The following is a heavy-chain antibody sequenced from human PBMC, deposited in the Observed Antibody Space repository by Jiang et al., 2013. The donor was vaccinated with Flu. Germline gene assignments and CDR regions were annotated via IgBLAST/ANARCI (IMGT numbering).Heavy chain of an antibody. V-gene: IGHV6-1*01. Sequence: GLVKPSQTLSLTCAISGDSVSGSRAAWNWFRQSPSRGLEWLGRAYYRSNWYYDYAVSVKSRITINPDTSKNQFSLQLNSVTPDDTAVYYCARDFPWDRDYYGVDVWGPGTTVTVSS. J-gene: IGHJ6*02. D-gene: IGHD1-26*01. CDR2: AYYRSNWYY. CDR1: GDSVSGSRAA. CDR3: ARDFPWDRDYYGVDV.